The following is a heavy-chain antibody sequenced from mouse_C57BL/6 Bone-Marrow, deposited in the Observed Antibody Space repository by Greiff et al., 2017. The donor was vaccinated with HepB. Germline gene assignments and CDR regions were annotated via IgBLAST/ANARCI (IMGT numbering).Heavy chain of an antibody. CDR1: GFNIKDDY. V-gene: IGHV14-4*01. J-gene: IGHJ4*01. CDR2: IDPENGDT. CDR3: SAMGANAMDY. Sequence: VQLQQSGAELVRPGASVTLSCTASGFNIKDDYMHWVKQRPEQGLEWIGWIDPENGDTEYASKFQGKATITADTTSTTDYLQLSSLTSEDTAVYYWSAMGANAMDYRGQGTSVTDSS.